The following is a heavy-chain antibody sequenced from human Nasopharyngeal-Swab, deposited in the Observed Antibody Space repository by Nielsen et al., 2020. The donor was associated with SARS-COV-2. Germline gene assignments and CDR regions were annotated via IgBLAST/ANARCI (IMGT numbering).Heavy chain of an antibody. Sequence: WVRQAPGQGLEWMGIINPSGGSTSYAQKFQGRVTMTRDTSTSTVYMELSSLRSEDTAVYYCASPPGYYDSSGYFRNWGQGTLVTVSS. CDR3: ASPPGYYDSSGYFRN. D-gene: IGHD3-22*01. J-gene: IGHJ4*02. V-gene: IGHV1-46*01. CDR2: INPSGGST.